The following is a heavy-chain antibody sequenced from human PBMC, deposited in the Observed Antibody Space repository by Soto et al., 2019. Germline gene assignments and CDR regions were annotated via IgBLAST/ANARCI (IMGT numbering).Heavy chain of an antibody. CDR1: GGSISSSSYY. J-gene: IGHJ6*02. CDR3: ARRTDEYTVTTREYYYYGMDV. D-gene: IGHD4-17*01. Sequence: SETLSLTCTVSGGSISSSSYYWGWIRQPPGKGLEWIGSIYYSGSTYYNPSLKSRVTISVDTSKNQFSLKLSSVTAADTAVYYCARRTDEYTVTTREYYYYGMDVWGQGTTVT. V-gene: IGHV4-39*01. CDR2: IYYSGST.